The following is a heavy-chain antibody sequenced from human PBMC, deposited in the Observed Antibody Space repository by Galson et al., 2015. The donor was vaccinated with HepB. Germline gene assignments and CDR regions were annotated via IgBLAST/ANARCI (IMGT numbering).Heavy chain of an antibody. CDR1: GFTSSNYA. D-gene: IGHD3-3*01. CDR2: ISGTGSST. V-gene: IGHV3-23*01. J-gene: IGHJ4*02. Sequence: SLRLSCAASGFTSSNYAMSWVRQAPGKGLEWVSHISGTGSSTYYADSVKGRFTISRDNSKNTLYLQMNSLRAEDTAVYYCAKEVGFLEWLFYSFDHWGQGTLVAVSS. CDR3: AKEVGFLEWLFYSFDH.